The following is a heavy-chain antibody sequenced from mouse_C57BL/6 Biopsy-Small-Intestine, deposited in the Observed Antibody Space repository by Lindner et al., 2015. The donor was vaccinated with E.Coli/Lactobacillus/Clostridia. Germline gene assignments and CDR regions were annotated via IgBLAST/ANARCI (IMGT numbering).Heavy chain of an antibody. V-gene: IGHV1-54*01. CDR1: GYAFSSYL. CDR3: ARYRSLYGNYPWYFDV. D-gene: IGHD2-10*02. Sequence: VQLQESGTELVRPGTSVKVSCKASGYAFSSYLMEWVKQRPGQGLEWIGVINPGSGGTNYSEKFKGKATLTADKSSSTAYMQLSSLTSEDSAVYFCARYRSLYGNYPWYFDVWGTGTTVTVSS. CDR2: INPGSGGT. J-gene: IGHJ1*03.